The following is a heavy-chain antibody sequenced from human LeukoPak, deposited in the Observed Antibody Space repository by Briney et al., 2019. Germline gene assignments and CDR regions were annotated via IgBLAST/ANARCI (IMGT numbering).Heavy chain of an antibody. D-gene: IGHD3-10*01. Sequence: PGGSLRLSCAASGFTFSTYGMHWVRQAPGKGLEWVAFIRYDGSNKYYADSVKGRFTISRDNSKNTLYLQMNSLRAEDTAVYYCARWYYGSGSYSGTFDYWGQGTLVTVSS. CDR1: GFTFSTYG. J-gene: IGHJ4*02. CDR3: ARWYYGSGSYSGTFDY. V-gene: IGHV3-30*02. CDR2: IRYDGSNK.